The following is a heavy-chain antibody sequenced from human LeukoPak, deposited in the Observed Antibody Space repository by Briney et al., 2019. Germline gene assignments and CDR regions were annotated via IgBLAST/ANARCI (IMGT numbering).Heavy chain of an antibody. CDR2: IYYSGST. Sequence: PSETLSLTCTVSGGSISSSSYYWGWIRQPPGKGPEWIGSIYYSGSTYYNPSLKSRVTISVDTSKNQFSLKLSSVTAADTAVYYCARVGYNFGSNAFDIWGRGTMVTVSS. CDR1: GGSISSSSYY. V-gene: IGHV4-39*01. CDR3: ARVGYNFGSNAFDI. J-gene: IGHJ3*02. D-gene: IGHD5-18*01.